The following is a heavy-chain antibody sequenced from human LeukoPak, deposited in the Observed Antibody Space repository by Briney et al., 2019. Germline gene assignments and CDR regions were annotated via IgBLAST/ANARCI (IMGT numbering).Heavy chain of an antibody. CDR3: ARTYRSSTSCYSGY. D-gene: IGHD2-2*01. V-gene: IGHV1-18*01. J-gene: IGHJ4*02. Sequence: GASVKVSCKASGYTFTSYGISWVRQAPGQGLEWMGWISAYNGNTNYAQKLQGRVTMTTDTSTSTAYMELRSLRSDDTAVYYCARTYRSSTSCYSGYWGQGTLVTVSS. CDR2: ISAYNGNT. CDR1: GYTFTSYG.